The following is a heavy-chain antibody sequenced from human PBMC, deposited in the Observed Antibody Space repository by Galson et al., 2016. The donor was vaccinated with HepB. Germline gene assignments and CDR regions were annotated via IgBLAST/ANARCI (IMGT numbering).Heavy chain of an antibody. D-gene: IGHD1-1*01. Sequence: ETLSLTCTVSGGSVNSSHYYWSWIRQPPGKGLEWIAYIYYSGTTKYNPSLRGRVTISLDTSKNQFSLKLTSVTAADTAVYYCAGPSRLEANGYYYFYGMDVWGQGTTVTVSS. CDR3: AGPSRLEANGYYYFYGMDV. CDR1: GGSVNSSHYY. J-gene: IGHJ6*02. V-gene: IGHV4-61*01. CDR2: IYYSGTT.